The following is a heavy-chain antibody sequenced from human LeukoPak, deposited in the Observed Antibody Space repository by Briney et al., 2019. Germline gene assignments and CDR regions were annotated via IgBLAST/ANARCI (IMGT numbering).Heavy chain of an antibody. J-gene: IGHJ6*04. V-gene: IGHV4-39*01. CDR3: ARGRGGSGSRIVWAYGMDV. Sequence: SETLSLTCAVSGGSISSTSYYWAWIRQPPGKGLEWIGTIYYSGSTYHNPSLKSRVTMSVDTSRNQFSLKLSSVTAADTAVYYCARGRGGSGSRIVWAYGMDVWGKGTTVTVSS. D-gene: IGHD3-10*01. CDR1: GGSISSTSYY. CDR2: IYYSGST.